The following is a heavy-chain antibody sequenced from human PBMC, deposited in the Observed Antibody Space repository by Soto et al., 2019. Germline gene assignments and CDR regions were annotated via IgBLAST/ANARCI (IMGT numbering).Heavy chain of an antibody. Sequence: QVQLVQSGAEVKKPGASVKVSCKASGYTFTGYYMHWVRQAPGQGLEWMGWITPNSGGTNYAQKFQGWVTMTRDTYMRTAYMELSRLRSDDTAVYYCARMRGGKLFWSGYHLQFDYYYYGMDVWGKGTTVTVSS. J-gene: IGHJ6*04. CDR1: GYTFTGYY. CDR2: ITPNSGGT. D-gene: IGHD3-3*01. CDR3: ARMRGGKLFWSGYHLQFDYYYYGMDV. V-gene: IGHV1-2*04.